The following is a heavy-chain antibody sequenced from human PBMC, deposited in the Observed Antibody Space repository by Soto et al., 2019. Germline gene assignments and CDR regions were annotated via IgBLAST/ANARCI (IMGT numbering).Heavy chain of an antibody. D-gene: IGHD2-8*01. CDR2: INHSGST. J-gene: IGHJ5*02. Sequence: PSEPLSITCAVYGGSFSGYYWSWIRQPPGKGLEWIGEINHSGSTNYNPSLKSRVTISVDTSKNQFSLKLSSVTAADTAVYYCARGPFLVYAPRRYNWFDPWGQGTLVTGSS. V-gene: IGHV4-34*01. CDR1: GGSFSGYY. CDR3: ARGPFLVYAPRRYNWFDP.